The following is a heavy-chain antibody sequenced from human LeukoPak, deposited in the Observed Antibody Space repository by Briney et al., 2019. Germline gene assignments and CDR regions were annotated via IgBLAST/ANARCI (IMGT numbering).Heavy chain of an antibody. J-gene: IGHJ5*02. CDR2: INHSGST. D-gene: IGHD6-6*01. CDR1: GGSFSGYY. Sequence: PSETLSLTCAVYGGSFSGYYWSWIRQPPGKGLEWIGEINHSGSTNYNPSLKSRVTISVDTSKNQFSLKLSPVTAADTAVYYCARAPFRGIAARRFVVWFDPWGQGTLVTVSS. V-gene: IGHV4-34*01. CDR3: ARAPFRGIAARRFVVWFDP.